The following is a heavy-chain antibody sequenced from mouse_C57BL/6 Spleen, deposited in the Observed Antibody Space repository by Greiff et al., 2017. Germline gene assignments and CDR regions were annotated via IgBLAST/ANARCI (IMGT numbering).Heavy chain of an antibody. CDR2: ISSGSSTI. CDR1: GFTFSDYG. J-gene: IGHJ2*01. Sequence: EVMLVEPGGGLVKPGGSLKLSCAASGFTFSDYGMHWVRQAPEQGLEWVAYISSGSSTIYYADTVKGRFTLSRDNAKNTLFLPMTSLRSEDTDMYYCARTLGAYYFDYWGQGTTLTVSS. V-gene: IGHV5-17*01. CDR3: ARTLGAYYFDY. D-gene: IGHD3-1*01.